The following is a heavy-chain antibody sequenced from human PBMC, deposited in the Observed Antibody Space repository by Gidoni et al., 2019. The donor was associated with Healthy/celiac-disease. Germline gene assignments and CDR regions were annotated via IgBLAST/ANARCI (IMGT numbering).Heavy chain of an antibody. CDR2: ISGIGGST. CDR3: AKARGAEYFQH. J-gene: IGHJ1*01. D-gene: IGHD3-10*01. CDR1: GFTFRSYA. V-gene: IGHV3-23*01. Sequence: EVQLLESGGDLVQPGGSLRLSCAASGFTFRSYAMSWVRQAPGKGLGCVSAISGIGGSTYYADSVKGRFTISRDNSKNTLYLQMNSLRAEDTAVYYCAKARGAEYFQHWGQGTLVTVSS.